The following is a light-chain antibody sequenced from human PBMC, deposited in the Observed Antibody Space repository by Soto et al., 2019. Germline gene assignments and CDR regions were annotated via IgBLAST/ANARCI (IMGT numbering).Light chain of an antibody. CDR2: GVS. Sequence: ELVLTQSPVALSLSSGERATLPGRASQSVSITLLTWYQQKPGQAPRLLIYGVSSRATGIPDRFSGSGSGTDFTLTISRVEPEDFAVYFCQQYGDSSWTFGQGSRVEIK. J-gene: IGKJ1*01. CDR1: QSVSITL. V-gene: IGKV3-20*01. CDR3: QQYGDSSWT.